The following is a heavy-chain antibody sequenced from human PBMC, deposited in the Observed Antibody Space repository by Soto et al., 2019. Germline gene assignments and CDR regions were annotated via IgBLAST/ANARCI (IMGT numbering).Heavy chain of an antibody. J-gene: IGHJ4*02. CDR3: ESEAFYAWEDH. V-gene: IGHV4-34*01. CDR2: INHSGST. Sequence: PSETLSLTCAVYSGSFSDYFWSWIRQPPGKGLEWIGEINHSGSTNYNPSPKSRVTMSVDTSKNQFSLKLSSVTAADTAVYYCESEAFYAWEDHCGQGTLVPVSS. D-gene: IGHD3-16*01. CDR1: SGSFSDYF.